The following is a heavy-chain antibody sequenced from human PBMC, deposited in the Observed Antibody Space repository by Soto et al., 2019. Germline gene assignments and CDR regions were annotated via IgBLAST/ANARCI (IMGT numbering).Heavy chain of an antibody. D-gene: IGHD2-15*01. J-gene: IGHJ4*02. V-gene: IGHV3-30*03. CDR3: AMDLYGGGSRFDY. CDR2: ISSDGSKK. Sequence: QVQLVESGGGVVQPGRSLRLSCVASGFTFSNNGIHWVRQAPGKGLEWVAVISSDGSKKYYADSVKGRFTISRDNSKNTLYLQMNSLRAEDTAVYYCAMDLYGGGSRFDYWVQGTLVTVSS. CDR1: GFTFSNNG.